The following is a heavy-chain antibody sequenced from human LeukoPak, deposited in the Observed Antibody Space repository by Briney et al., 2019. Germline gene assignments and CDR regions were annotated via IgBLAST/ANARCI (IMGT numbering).Heavy chain of an antibody. J-gene: IGHJ4*02. CDR3: TTPYYYGSGSYYFR. CDR2: IKSKTDGGTT. Sequence: GGSLRLSCAASGFTFSNAWMSWVRQAPGKGLEWVGRIKSKTDGGTTDYAAPVKGRFTISRDDSKNTLYLQMNSLKTEDTAVYYCTTPYYYGSGSYYFRWGQGTLVTVSS. V-gene: IGHV3-15*01. D-gene: IGHD3-10*01. CDR1: GFTFSNAW.